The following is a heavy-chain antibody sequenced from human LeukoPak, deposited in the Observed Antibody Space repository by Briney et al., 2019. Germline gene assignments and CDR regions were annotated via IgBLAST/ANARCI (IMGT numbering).Heavy chain of an antibody. CDR1: GGSISSYY. J-gene: IGHJ6*03. Sequence: SETLSLTCTVSGGSISSYYWSWIRPPPGRRLECIGYIYYSGSTNYNPSLKSRVTISVDTSKNQFSLKLSSVTAADTAVYYCARRHRKNWNYGPYYYYYMDVWGKGTTVTVSS. CDR3: ARRHRKNWNYGPYYYYYMDV. CDR2: IYYSGST. D-gene: IGHD1-7*01. V-gene: IGHV4-59*01.